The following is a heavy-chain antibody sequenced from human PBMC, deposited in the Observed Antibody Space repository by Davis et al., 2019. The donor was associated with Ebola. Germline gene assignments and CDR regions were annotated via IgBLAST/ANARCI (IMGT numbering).Heavy chain of an antibody. CDR3: AKTRSGSYPYYFDY. CDR2: ISSSGSTI. J-gene: IGHJ4*02. CDR1: GFTFSDYY. Sequence: GGSLRLSCAASGFTFSDYYMSWIRQAPGKGLEWVSYISSSGSTIYYADSVKGRFTISRDNAKNSLYLQMNSLRAEDTAVYYCAKTRSGSYPYYFDYWGQGTLVTVSS. D-gene: IGHD1-26*01. V-gene: IGHV3-11*04.